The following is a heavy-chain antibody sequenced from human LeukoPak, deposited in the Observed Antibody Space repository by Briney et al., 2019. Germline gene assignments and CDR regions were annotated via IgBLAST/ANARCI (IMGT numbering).Heavy chain of an antibody. Sequence: SETLSLTCTVSGGSISSYYWSWIRQPPGKGLEWIGYIYYSGSTNYNPSLKSRVTISVETSKNEFSLKLRSVTAADTAVYYCARENRIVLMVYDFGLNWFDPWGQGTLVTVSS. D-gene: IGHD2-8*01. V-gene: IGHV4-59*01. CDR1: GGSISSYY. J-gene: IGHJ5*02. CDR3: ARENRIVLMVYDFGLNWFDP. CDR2: IYYSGST.